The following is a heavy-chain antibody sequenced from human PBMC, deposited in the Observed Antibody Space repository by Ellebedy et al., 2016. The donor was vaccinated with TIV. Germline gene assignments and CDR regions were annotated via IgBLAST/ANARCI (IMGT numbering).Heavy chain of an antibody. D-gene: IGHD6-19*01. V-gene: IGHV3-33*08. CDR3: ARGGVTLGSSGWSSFDY. CDR1: GFTFSSYA. J-gene: IGHJ4*02. Sequence: GGSLRLXXAASGFTFSSYAMSWVRQAPGKGLEWVAVIWYDGSNKYYADSVKGRFTISRDNSKNTLYLQMNSLRAEDTAVYYCARGGVTLGSSGWSSFDYWGQGTLVTVSS. CDR2: IWYDGSNK.